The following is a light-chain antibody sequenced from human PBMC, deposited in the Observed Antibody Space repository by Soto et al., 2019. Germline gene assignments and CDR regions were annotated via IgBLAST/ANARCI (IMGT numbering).Light chain of an antibody. CDR3: SSYTSSRTLV. CDR1: SSDVGGYNY. Sequence: QSALTQPASVSGSPGHSFTISCTGTSSDVGGYNYVSWYQQHPGKAPKLMIYEVSNRPSGVSNRFSGSKSGNTASLTISGLQAEDEADYYCSSYTSSRTLVFGTGTKVTVL. V-gene: IGLV2-14*01. CDR2: EVS. J-gene: IGLJ1*01.